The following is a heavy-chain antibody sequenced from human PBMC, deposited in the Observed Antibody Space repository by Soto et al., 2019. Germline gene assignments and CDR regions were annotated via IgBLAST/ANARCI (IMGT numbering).Heavy chain of an antibody. V-gene: IGHV3-23*01. CDR3: AKEGEHSSGWANFDY. D-gene: IGHD6-19*01. J-gene: IGHJ4*02. CDR1: GFTFSSYA. CDR2: ISGSGVST. Sequence: PGGSLRLSCAASGFTFSSYAMSCSRQAPGKGLEWVSAISGSGVSTYYADSVKGRFTISRDNSKNTLYLQMNSLRAEDTAVYYCAKEGEHSSGWANFDYWGQGTLVTVS.